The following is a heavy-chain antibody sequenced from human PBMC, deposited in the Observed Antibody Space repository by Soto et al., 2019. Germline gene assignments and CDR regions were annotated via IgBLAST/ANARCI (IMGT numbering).Heavy chain of an antibody. CDR1: GFTISDHY. CDR3: ARYDYGDVDY. D-gene: IGHD4-17*01. Sequence: EVQLVESGGGLLQPGGSLRLSCAASGFTISDHYMDWIRQAPGKGLEWVGRTRNKAKSYTTDYAASVKGRFTISRDDSKNSLYLKMNSLESEDTAVYYGARYDYGDVDYWGQGTLVTVSS. CDR2: TRNKAKSYTT. V-gene: IGHV3-72*01. J-gene: IGHJ4*02.